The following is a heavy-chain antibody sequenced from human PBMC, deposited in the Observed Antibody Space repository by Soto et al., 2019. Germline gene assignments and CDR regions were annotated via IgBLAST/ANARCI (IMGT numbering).Heavy chain of an antibody. Sequence: ASVKVSCKASGYTFTGYYMHWVRQAPGQGLEWMGWINPNSGGTNYAQKFQGWVTMTRDTSISTAYMELSRLRSDDTAVYYCARALFGDCSSTSCFPFGYWGQGTLVTVSS. V-gene: IGHV1-2*04. CDR1: GYTFTGYY. J-gene: IGHJ4*02. D-gene: IGHD2-2*03. CDR3: ARALFGDCSSTSCFPFGY. CDR2: INPNSGGT.